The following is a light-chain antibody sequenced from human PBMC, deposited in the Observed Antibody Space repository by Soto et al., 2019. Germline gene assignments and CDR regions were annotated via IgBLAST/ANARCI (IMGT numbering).Light chain of an antibody. CDR2: GAS. V-gene: IGKV3-20*01. J-gene: IGKJ1*01. Sequence: EILLTQSPGTVSLSAGERATLSCRASQSLSSNYLAWYQQRPGQAPRLLIYGASTRATGISDRFSGSGSGTDFTLTISRLEPEDFAMYYCQQSADSWTFGQGTQVEVK. CDR3: QQSADSWT. CDR1: QSLSSNY.